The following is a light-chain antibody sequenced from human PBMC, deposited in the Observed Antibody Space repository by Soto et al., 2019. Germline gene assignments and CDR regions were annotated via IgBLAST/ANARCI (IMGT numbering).Light chain of an antibody. Sequence: DIQMTQSPSTLSASVGDRVTITCRASQSISSWLAWYQQKPGKAPKLLIYDASSLESGVPSRFSGRGSGTEFTLTISSLQPDDFATYYCEQYNRPENYTVGQGTKLEIK. CDR1: QSISSW. CDR3: EQYNRPENYT. J-gene: IGKJ2*01. CDR2: DAS. V-gene: IGKV1-5*01.